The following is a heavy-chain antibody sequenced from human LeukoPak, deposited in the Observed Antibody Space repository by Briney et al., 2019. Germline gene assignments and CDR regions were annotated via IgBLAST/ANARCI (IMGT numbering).Heavy chain of an antibody. J-gene: IGHJ4*02. CDR2: INPSGGST. D-gene: IGHD4-17*01. CDR3: ARNPVTTKYFDY. Sequence: ASVKVSCKASGYTFTDYYMHWVRQAPGRGLEWMGIINPSGGSTRYAQKFQGRVTMTRDTSTSTVYMELSSLRSEDTAVYYCARNPVTTKYFDYWGQGTLVTVSS. V-gene: IGHV1-46*01. CDR1: GYTFTDYY.